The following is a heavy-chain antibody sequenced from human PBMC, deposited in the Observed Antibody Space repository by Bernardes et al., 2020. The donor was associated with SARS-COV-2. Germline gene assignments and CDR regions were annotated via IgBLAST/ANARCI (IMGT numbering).Heavy chain of an antibody. Sequence: GGSLRLSCAASGFIVSAYCMHWVRQVPGEGLVWVARINEDGRVINYAESVRGRFTIYRDIADNKLYLQMKSLRADDSAVYYCARDFGGNSDYWGQGTLVTVSS. CDR2: INEDGRVI. V-gene: IGHV3-74*01. CDR3: ARDFGGNSDY. J-gene: IGHJ4*02. CDR1: GFIVSAYC. D-gene: IGHD2-21*01.